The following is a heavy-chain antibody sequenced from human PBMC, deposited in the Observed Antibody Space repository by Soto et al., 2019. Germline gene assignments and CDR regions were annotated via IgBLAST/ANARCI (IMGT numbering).Heavy chain of an antibody. J-gene: IGHJ4*02. V-gene: IGHV3-30-3*01. CDR1: GFTFSSYA. D-gene: IGHD2-15*01. Sequence: GGSLRLSCAASGFTFSSYAMHWVRQAPGKGLEWVAVISYDGSNKYYADSVKGRFTISRDNSKNTLYLQMNSLRAEDTAVYYCARDLGSPGPAYWGQGTLVTVSS. CDR2: ISYDGSNK. CDR3: ARDLGSPGPAY.